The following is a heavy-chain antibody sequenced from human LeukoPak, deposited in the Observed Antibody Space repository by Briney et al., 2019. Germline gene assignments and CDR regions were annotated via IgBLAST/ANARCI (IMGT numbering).Heavy chain of an antibody. J-gene: IGHJ5*02. CDR3: ARDSRVATSRQNWFDP. D-gene: IGHD5-12*01. V-gene: IGHV3-7*01. Sequence: GGSLRLSCAASGFTFSSYWMSWVRQAPGKGLEWVANIKQDGSEKYYVDSVKGRFTISRDNAKNSLYLQMNSLRDTAVYYCARDSRVATSRQNWFDPWGQGTLVTVSS. CDR1: GFTFSSYW. CDR2: IKQDGSEK.